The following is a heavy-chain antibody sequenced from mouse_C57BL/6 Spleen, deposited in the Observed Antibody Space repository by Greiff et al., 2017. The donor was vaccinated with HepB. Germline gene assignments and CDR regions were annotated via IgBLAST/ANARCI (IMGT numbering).Heavy chain of an antibody. CDR3: ARSRFYDYDQWYCDV. CDR1: GYTFTSYW. CDR2: IDPNSGGT. Sequence: QVQLQQPGAELVKPGASVKLSCKASGYTFTSYWMHWVKQRPGRGLEWIGRIDPNSGGTKYNEKFKSKATLTVDKPSSTAFMQLSSLTSEDSAVYYCARSRFYDYDQWYCDVWGTGTTVTVSS. D-gene: IGHD2-4*01. V-gene: IGHV1-72*01. J-gene: IGHJ1*03.